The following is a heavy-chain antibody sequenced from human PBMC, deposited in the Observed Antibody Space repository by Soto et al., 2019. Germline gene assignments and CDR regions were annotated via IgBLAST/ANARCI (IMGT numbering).Heavy chain of an antibody. V-gene: IGHV3-30*18. D-gene: IGHD1-26*01. CDR1: GFTFSTYG. CDR2: ISYDGRNK. Sequence: QVQLVESGGGVVQPGRSLRLSCVASGFTFSTYGFHWVRQAPGKGLEWVAVISYDGRNKYYADSVKGRFTLSRDNTKNTVYLQMNSLAAADTAVYYGAKDWQWVLLFDPWGQGTLVTVSS. J-gene: IGHJ5*02. CDR3: AKDWQWVLLFDP.